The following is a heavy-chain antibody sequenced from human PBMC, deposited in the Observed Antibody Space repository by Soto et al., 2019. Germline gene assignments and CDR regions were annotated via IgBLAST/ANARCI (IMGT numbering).Heavy chain of an antibody. V-gene: IGHV4-59*08. J-gene: IGHJ4*02. D-gene: IGHD3-10*01. CDR2: IYFSGST. CDR1: GGSLNYYF. Sequence: PSETLSLTCTVSGGSLNYYFWSWIRLPPGKGLEWMGYIYFSGSTAYNPSLKSRVTISLDTSNNQFSLKLNSVTAADTAVYYCARQSHSYGSGSYREDFDFWGQGTLVTVSS. CDR3: ARQSHSYGSGSYREDFDF.